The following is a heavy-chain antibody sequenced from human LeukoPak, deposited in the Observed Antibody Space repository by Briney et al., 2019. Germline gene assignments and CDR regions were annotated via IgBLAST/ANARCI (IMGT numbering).Heavy chain of an antibody. CDR2: INHSGST. CDR3: ARACPYYDSSGYYLGIRDPFDY. D-gene: IGHD3-22*01. J-gene: IGHJ4*02. V-gene: IGHV4-34*01. CDR1: GGSFSGHY. Sequence: SETLSLTCAMYGGSFSGHYWTWIRQPPGKGLEWIGEINHSGSTNYNPSLKSRVTISVDTSKNQFSLKLSSVTAADTAVYYCARACPYYDSSGYYLGIRDPFDYWGQGTLVTVSS.